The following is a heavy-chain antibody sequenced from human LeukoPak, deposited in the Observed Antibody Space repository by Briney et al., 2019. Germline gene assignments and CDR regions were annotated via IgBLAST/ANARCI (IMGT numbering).Heavy chain of an antibody. J-gene: IGHJ6*02. D-gene: IGHD6-19*01. Sequence: ASVKVSCKASGHSFTGYYIHWVRQAPGQGLEWLGWINPDSGGTNFAQKFQGRVTMTRDTSITTGFMHLSGLRSDDTAVYYCARGYDSGWPHYYYGMDVWGQGTTVTVSS. CDR3: ARGYDSGWPHYYYGMDV. CDR2: INPDSGGT. V-gene: IGHV1-2*02. CDR1: GHSFTGYY.